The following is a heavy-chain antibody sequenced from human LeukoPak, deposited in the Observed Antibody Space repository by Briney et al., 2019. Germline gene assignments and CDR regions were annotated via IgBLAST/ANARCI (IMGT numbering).Heavy chain of an antibody. CDR3: SKSTHARGGPWIDA. D-gene: IGHD1-26*01. CDR1: GYTLTELS. CDR2: FDPEDGET. Sequence: ASVKVSCKVSGYTLTELSMHWVRQAPGKGLEWVGGFDPEDGETIYAQKLQGRVTMTEDTSTDTAYMELSSLRSEDTAVCYCSKSTHARGGPWIDAGGQETLVTVYS. J-gene: IGHJ5*02. V-gene: IGHV1-24*01.